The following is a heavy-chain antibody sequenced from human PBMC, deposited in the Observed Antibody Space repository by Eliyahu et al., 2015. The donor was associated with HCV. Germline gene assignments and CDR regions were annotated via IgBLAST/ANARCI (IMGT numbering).Heavy chain of an antibody. CDR3: ARVLFPDSSGYFDS. CDR1: GASIRGGGYY. CDR2: IYNSGXP. V-gene: IGHV4-31*03. J-gene: IGHJ4*02. Sequence: QVQLQESGPGLVKPSQTLSLXCSVSGASIRGGGYYWIWVRQHPGKGLEWIAXIYNSGXPRYXPSLKSRVSMSADTSKSQFFLKMTSVTAADTAVYYCARVLFPDSSGYFDSWGQGTLVTVSS. D-gene: IGHD3-22*01.